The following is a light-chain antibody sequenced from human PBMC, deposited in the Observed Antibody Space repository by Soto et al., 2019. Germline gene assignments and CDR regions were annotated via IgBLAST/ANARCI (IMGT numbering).Light chain of an antibody. CDR1: QSVSSW. CDR2: KAS. CDR3: QQYISYSRT. V-gene: IGKV1-5*03. Sequence: DIQMTQSPSTLSASVGDRVTITCRASQSVSSWLAWYQQKSGKAPKLLIYKASNLESGVPSRFSGSGSGTEFTLTISSLQPDYVATYDCQQYISYSRTFGQGTKLE. J-gene: IGKJ2*01.